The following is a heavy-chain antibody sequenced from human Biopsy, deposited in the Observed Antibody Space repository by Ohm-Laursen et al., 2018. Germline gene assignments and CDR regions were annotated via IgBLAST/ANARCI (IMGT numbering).Heavy chain of an antibody. V-gene: IGHV4-31*01. CDR3: TRVRTFGGVIGGYYFDS. CDR1: GGSINSGGHF. CDR2: IYDNGDT. Sequence: SDTLSLTCSVSGGSINSGGHFWGWVRQSPGKGLEWIGYIYDNGDTYYNPSLMSLVSISADTSKNQVSLRPNSVTAADTAVYYCTRVRTFGGVIGGYYFDSWGQGILVTVSS. D-gene: IGHD3-16*02. J-gene: IGHJ4*02.